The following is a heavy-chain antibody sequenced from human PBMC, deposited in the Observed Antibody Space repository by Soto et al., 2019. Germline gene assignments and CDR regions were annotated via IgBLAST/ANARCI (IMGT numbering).Heavy chain of an antibody. CDR1: GGSISSSSYY. CDR3: ARWPQLKPRFDS. Sequence: ASETLSLTCTVSGGSISSSSYYWGWIRQPPGKGLEWIGSIYYSGSTYYNPSLKSRVTISVDTSKNQFSLKLSSVTAADTAVYYRARWPQLKPRFDSRGQGTLVT. V-gene: IGHV4-39*07. CDR2: IYYSGST. D-gene: IGHD1-1*01. J-gene: IGHJ5*01.